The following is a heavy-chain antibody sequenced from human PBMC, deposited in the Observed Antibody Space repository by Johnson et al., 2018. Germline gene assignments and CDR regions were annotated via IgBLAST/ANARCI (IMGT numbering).Heavy chain of an antibody. J-gene: IGHJ6*02. Sequence: QVQLVESGGGVVQPGRSLRLSCAASGFTFSSYGMHWVRQAPGKGLEWVAVISYDGSNKYYADSVKGRFTISRDNSKNTLYLQMNSLRAEDTAVYYCAKDLRDCSSTGCSYYYYGMDVWGQGTTVTVSS. CDR3: AKDLRDCSSTGCSYYYYGMDV. V-gene: IGHV3-30*18. D-gene: IGHD2-2*01. CDR1: GFTFSSYG. CDR2: ISYDGSNK.